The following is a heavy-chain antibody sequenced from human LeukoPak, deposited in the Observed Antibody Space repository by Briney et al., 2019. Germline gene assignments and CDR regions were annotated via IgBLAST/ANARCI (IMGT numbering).Heavy chain of an antibody. J-gene: IGHJ5*02. CDR1: GGSISSSSYY. Sequence: PSETLSLTCTVSGGSISSSSYYWGWIRQPPGKGLEWIGSMYYSGSTYYNPSLKSRVTISVDTPKKPSSLQLSSVTAADTAVYYCARHMLHMGAWGQGPLVTVSS. V-gene: IGHV4-39*01. CDR2: MYYSGST. D-gene: IGHD2-21*01. CDR3: ARHMLHMGA.